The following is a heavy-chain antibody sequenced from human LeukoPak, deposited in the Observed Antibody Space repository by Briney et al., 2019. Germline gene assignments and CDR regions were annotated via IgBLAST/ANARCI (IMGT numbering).Heavy chain of an antibody. Sequence: SGTLSLTCAVSGGSISRSNWWSWLRQPPGQGLEWIGEIYHSGSTNYNPYLKSRVTISVVKSKNQFSLKLSSVTAADTAVYYCARTYYDSSGSNWFDPWGQGTLVTVSS. D-gene: IGHD3-22*01. J-gene: IGHJ5*02. V-gene: IGHV4-4*02. CDR3: ARTYYDSSGSNWFDP. CDR2: IYHSGST. CDR1: GGSISRSNW.